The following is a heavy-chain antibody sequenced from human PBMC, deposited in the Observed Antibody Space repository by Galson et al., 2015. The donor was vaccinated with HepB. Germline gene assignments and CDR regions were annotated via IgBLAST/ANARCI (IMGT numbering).Heavy chain of an antibody. V-gene: IGHV3-15*07. CDR2: IKSISDDGTT. CDR1: GFTFNNVW. J-gene: IGHJ3*01. Sequence: SLRLSCAASGFTFNNVWMNWVGRIKSISDDGTTDYNTPVRGRFTISRDDSKNMLFLHMNSLEIEDTAVYYCTTGRIVTSWYSGASAFDVWGPGTMVTVSS. CDR3: TTGRIVTSWYSGASAFDV. D-gene: IGHD2-15*01.